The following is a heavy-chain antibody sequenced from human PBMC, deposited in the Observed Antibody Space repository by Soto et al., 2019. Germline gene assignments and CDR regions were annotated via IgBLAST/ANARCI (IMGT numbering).Heavy chain of an antibody. CDR3: AKDRVVVVPAAITYYYYYMDV. CDR1: GFTFSSYA. CDR2: ISGSGGST. D-gene: IGHD2-2*02. V-gene: IGHV3-23*01. J-gene: IGHJ6*03. Sequence: GGSLRLSCAASGFTFSSYAMSWVRQAPGKGPEWVSAISGSGGSTYYADSVKGRFTISRDNSKNTLYLQMNSLRAEDTAVYYCAKDRVVVVPAAITYYYYYMDVWGKGTTVTVSS.